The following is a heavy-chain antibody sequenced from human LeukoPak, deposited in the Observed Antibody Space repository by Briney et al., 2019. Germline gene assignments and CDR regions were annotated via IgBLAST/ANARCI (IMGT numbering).Heavy chain of an antibody. Sequence: SETLSLTCAVYGGSFSGYYWSWIRQPPGKGLEWIGEINHSGSTNYNPSLKSRVTISVDTSKNQFSLKLNSVTAADTAVYYCARTTEEYYGSGKFRKYYSYYYYMDVWGKGTTVTVSS. V-gene: IGHV4-34*01. CDR1: GGSFSGYY. CDR3: ARTTEEYYGSGKFRKYYSYYYYMDV. CDR2: INHSGST. D-gene: IGHD3-10*01. J-gene: IGHJ6*03.